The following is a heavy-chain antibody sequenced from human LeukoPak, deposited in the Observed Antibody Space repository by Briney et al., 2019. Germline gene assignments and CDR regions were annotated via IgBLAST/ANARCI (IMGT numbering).Heavy chain of an antibody. V-gene: IGHV3-64*01. Sequence: GGSLRLSCAASGFTFSSYAMHWVRQAPGKGLEYVSAISSNGGSTYYANSVKGRFTISRDNSKNTLYLQMGSLRAEDMAVYYCARAAYGFWSGYCFDYWGQGTLVTVSS. CDR2: ISSNGGST. CDR3: ARAAYGFWSGYCFDY. J-gene: IGHJ4*02. D-gene: IGHD3-3*01. CDR1: GFTFSSYA.